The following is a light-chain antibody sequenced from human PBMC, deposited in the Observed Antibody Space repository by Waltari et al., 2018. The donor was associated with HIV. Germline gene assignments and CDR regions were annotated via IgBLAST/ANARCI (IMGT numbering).Light chain of an antibody. Sequence: QAGLTQPPSVSKGLRQTATLTCTGDSNNVGNQGATWLQQHQGHPPKLLFYKNNNRPSGISERFSASKSGNTDSLTITGLQPEDEADYFCSAWDRSLSAVIFGGGTTLIVL. CDR2: KNN. J-gene: IGLJ2*01. CDR3: SAWDRSLSAVI. CDR1: SNNVGNQG. V-gene: IGLV10-54*04.